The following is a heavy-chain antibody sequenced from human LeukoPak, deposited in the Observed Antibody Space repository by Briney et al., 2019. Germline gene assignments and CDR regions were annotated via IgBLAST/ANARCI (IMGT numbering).Heavy chain of an antibody. D-gene: IGHD6-13*01. J-gene: IGHJ4*02. V-gene: IGHV4-38-2*02. Sequence: SETLSLTCTVSGGSISSYYWGWIRQPPGKGLEWIGSIYHSGSTYYNPSLKSRVTISVDTSKNQFSLKLSSVTAADTAVYYCARDVIAAAGRGGGDYWGQGTLVTVSS. CDR2: IYHSGST. CDR1: GGSISSYY. CDR3: ARDVIAAAGRGGGDY.